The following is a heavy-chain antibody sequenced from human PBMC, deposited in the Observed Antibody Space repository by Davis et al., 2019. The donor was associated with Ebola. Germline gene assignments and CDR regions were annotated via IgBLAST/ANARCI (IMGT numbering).Heavy chain of an antibody. CDR3: ARVSGAVAGSDY. V-gene: IGHV4-34*01. CDR2: INHRGST. J-gene: IGHJ4*02. CDR1: GGSFSGYY. Sequence: PSETLSLTCAVYGGSFSGYYWSWIRQPPGKGLEWIGEINHRGSTNYNPSLKSRVTISVDTSKNQFSLKLSSVTAADTAVYYCARVSGAVAGSDYWGQGTLVTVSS. D-gene: IGHD6-19*01.